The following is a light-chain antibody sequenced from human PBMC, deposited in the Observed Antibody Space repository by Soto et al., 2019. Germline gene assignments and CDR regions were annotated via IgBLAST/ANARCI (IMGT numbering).Light chain of an antibody. CDR1: SSDVGSYNL. Sequence: QSVLTQPASVSGSPGQSITISCTGTSSDVGSYNLVSWYHQHPGKAPKLMIYEVSKRPSGVSNRFSGSKSGNTASLTISGLQAEDEADYYCCSYAGSSTWVFGGGTKVTVL. J-gene: IGLJ3*02. CDR3: CSYAGSSTWV. V-gene: IGLV2-23*02. CDR2: EVS.